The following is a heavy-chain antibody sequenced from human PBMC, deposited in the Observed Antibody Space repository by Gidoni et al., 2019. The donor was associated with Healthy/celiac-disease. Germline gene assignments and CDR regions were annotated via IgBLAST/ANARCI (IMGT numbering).Heavy chain of an antibody. V-gene: IGHV1-8*01. Sequence: QVQLVQSGAEVKKPGASVKVSCKASGYTFTSYDINWVRQATGQGLEWMGWMNPNSGNTGYAQKFQGRVTMTRNTSISTAYMELSSLRSEDTAVYYCARDPPYYYDSRGYGMDVWGQGTTVTVSS. CDR3: ARDPPYYYDSRGYGMDV. J-gene: IGHJ6*02. CDR1: GYTFTSYD. CDR2: MNPNSGNT. D-gene: IGHD3-22*01.